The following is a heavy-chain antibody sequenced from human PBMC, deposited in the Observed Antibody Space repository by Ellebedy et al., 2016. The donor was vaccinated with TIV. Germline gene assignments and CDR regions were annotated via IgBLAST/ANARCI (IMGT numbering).Heavy chain of an antibody. D-gene: IGHD1-14*01. V-gene: IGHV2-5*02. CDR1: GLSLSTTGVG. Sequence: SGPTLVKPTQTPTLTCTLSGLSLSTTGVGVGWIRQPPGKALEWLGIVYWDDDKRYSPSLKTRLTITKDPSKNQVVLTMTNMDPVDTATNFCAHRAPVGYNGAYFASWGQGILVAVSS. CDR3: AHRAPVGYNGAYFAS. J-gene: IGHJ4*02. CDR2: VYWDDDK.